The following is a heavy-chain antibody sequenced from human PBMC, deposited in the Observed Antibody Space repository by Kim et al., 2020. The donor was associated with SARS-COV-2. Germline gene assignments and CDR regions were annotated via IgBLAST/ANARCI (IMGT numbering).Heavy chain of an antibody. CDR3: ARTRPRGYGGSPVDFDY. Sequence: SETLSLTCTVSGGSISSYYWSWIRQPPGKGLEWIGYIYYSGSTNYNPSLKSRVTISVDTSKNQFSLKLSSVTAADTAVYYCARTRPRGYGGSPVDFDYWGQGTLVTVSS. CDR1: GGSISSYY. CDR2: IYYSGST. J-gene: IGHJ4*02. D-gene: IGHD5-12*01. V-gene: IGHV4-59*01.